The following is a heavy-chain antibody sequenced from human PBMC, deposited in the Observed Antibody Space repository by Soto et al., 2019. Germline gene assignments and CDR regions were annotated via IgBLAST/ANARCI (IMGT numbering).Heavy chain of an antibody. J-gene: IGHJ5*02. D-gene: IGHD3-3*01. CDR1: GFTFSSYG. CDR3: AKTYYDFWSGPDWFDP. V-gene: IGHV3-30*18. Sequence: GVSLRLSCAASGFTFSSYGMHWIRQAPGKGLEWVAVISYDGSNKYYADSVKGRFTISRDNSKNTLYLQMNSLRAEDTAVYYCAKTYYDFWSGPDWFDPWGQGTLVNVSS. CDR2: ISYDGSNK.